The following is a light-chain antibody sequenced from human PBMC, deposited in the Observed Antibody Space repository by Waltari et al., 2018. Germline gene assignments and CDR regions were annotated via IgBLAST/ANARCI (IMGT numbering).Light chain of an antibody. V-gene: IGKV4-1*01. CDR3: QQYYSTPPRT. CDR2: WAS. J-gene: IGKJ2*01. Sequence: DIVMTQSPDSLAVSLGERATINCKSSQSVLYSSNNQNYLAWYQQKPGQPPKLLIYWASTRESGVPDRFSGSGSGTDFTLTISSLQAEDVAVYYCQQYYSTPPRTFGQGTKLEIK. CDR1: QSVLYSSNNQNY.